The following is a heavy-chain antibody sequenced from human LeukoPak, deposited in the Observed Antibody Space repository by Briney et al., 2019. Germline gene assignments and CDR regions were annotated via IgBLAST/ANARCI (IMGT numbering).Heavy chain of an antibody. J-gene: IGHJ6*03. CDR2: IYYSGST. V-gene: IGHV4-59*01. CDR1: GGSITSYY. CDR3: ARDRRGTSGYYYYYMDV. Sequence: PSETLSLTCTVSGGSITSYYWTWIRQPPGKGLEWIGSIYYSGSTNYNPSLKSRVTISVDTSKNQFSLKLSSVTAADTAVYYCARDRRGTSGYYYYYMDVWGKGTTVTVSS. D-gene: IGHD1-1*01.